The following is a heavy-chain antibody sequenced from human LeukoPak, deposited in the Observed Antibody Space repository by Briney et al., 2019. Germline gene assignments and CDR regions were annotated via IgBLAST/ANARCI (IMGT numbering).Heavy chain of an antibody. Sequence: PSETLSLTCTVSGGSISSGGYCWSWIRQHPGKGLEWIGYIYYSGSTYYNPSLKSRVTISVDTSKNQFSLKLSSVTAADTAVYYCARAPGGSSFDYWGQGTLVTVSS. CDR3: ARAPGGSSFDY. CDR1: GGSISSGGYC. CDR2: IYYSGST. J-gene: IGHJ4*02. D-gene: IGHD3-16*01. V-gene: IGHV4-31*03.